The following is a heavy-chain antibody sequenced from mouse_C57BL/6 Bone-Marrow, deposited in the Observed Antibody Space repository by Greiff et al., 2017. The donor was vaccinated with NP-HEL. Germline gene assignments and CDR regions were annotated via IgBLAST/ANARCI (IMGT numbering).Heavy chain of an antibody. J-gene: IGHJ3*01. D-gene: IGHD1-1*01. Sequence: VQLQQSGAELVKPGASVKMSCKASGYTFTSYWITWVKQRPGQGLEWIGDIYPGSGSTNYNEKFKSKATLTVDTSSSTAYMQLSSLTSEDSAVYYCARVVYYYEEAWFAYWGQGTLVTVSA. CDR3: ARVVYYYEEAWFAY. CDR1: GYTFTSYW. CDR2: IYPGSGST. V-gene: IGHV1-55*01.